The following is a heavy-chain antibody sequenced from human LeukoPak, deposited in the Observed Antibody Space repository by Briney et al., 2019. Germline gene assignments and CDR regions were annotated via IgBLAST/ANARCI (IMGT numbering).Heavy chain of an antibody. CDR2: MNPNSGNT. D-gene: IGHD1-26*01. J-gene: IGHJ4*02. V-gene: IGHV1-8*03. CDR1: GCTFTSYD. Sequence: GASVKVSCKASGCTFTSYDINWVRQATGQGLEWMGWMNPNSGNTGYAQKFQGRVTITRNTSISTAYTELSSLRSEDTAVYYCAILGGATAYFDYWGQGTLVTVSS. CDR3: AILGGATAYFDY.